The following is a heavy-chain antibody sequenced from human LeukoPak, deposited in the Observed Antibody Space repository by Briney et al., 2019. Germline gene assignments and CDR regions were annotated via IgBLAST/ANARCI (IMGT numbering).Heavy chain of an antibody. CDR3: VKGGWCDD. Sequence: GGSLRLSCAASRFTFSTYVMTWVRPAPGKGLEWVSGIAGGGEYTYYADSVKGRFAISRDNSNNTLFLQMNSLRAEDTAVYYCVKGGWCDDWGQGTLVTVSS. CDR2: IAGGGEYT. J-gene: IGHJ5*02. V-gene: IGHV3-23*01. CDR1: RFTFSTYV. D-gene: IGHD3-16*01.